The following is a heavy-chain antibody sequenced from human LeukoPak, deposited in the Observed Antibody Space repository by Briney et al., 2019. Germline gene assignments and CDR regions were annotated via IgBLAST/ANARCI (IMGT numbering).Heavy chain of an antibody. D-gene: IGHD2-8*01. CDR3: ASTNGKGLYNYGMDV. Sequence: SQTLSLTCTVSGGSISSGGYYWSWIRQHPGKGLEWIGYIYYSGSTYYNPSLKSRVTISVDTSKNQFSLKLSSVTAADTAVYYCASTNGKGLYNYGMDVWGQGTTVTVSS. J-gene: IGHJ6*02. CDR1: GGSISSGGYY. V-gene: IGHV4-31*03. CDR2: IYYSGST.